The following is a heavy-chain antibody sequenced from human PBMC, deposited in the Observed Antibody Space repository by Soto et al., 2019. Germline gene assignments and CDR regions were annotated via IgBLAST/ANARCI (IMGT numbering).Heavy chain of an antibody. Sequence: QVQLVQSGAEVKKPGASVKVSCKASGYTFTSYAMHWVRQAPGQRLEWMGWINAGNGNTKYSQKFQGRVTITRDTSARRADMELSSLRSEDTAVYYCAREGSVLRFLEWLPELDYWGQGTLVTVSS. CDR1: GYTFTSYA. D-gene: IGHD3-3*01. J-gene: IGHJ4*02. CDR2: INAGNGNT. V-gene: IGHV1-3*01. CDR3: AREGSVLRFLEWLPELDY.